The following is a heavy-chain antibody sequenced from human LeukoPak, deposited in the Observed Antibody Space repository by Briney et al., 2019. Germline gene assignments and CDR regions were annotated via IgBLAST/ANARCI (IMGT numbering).Heavy chain of an antibody. V-gene: IGHV1-2*02. CDR2: INPNTGGT. J-gene: IGHJ4*02. CDR1: GYTFSGYY. Sequence: ASVKVSCKASGYTFSGYYIHWVRQAPGQGLEWLGWINPNTGGTNYAQTLQGRVTMTRDTSISTAFMEVSSLKSDDTAVYSCARGSDSSGYYVLYFDCWGQGTLVTVSS. CDR3: ARGSDSSGYYVLYFDC. D-gene: IGHD3-22*01.